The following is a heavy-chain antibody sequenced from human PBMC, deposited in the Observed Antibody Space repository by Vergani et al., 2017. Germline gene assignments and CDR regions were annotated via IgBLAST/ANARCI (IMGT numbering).Heavy chain of an antibody. Sequence: EVQLLQSEGAVVQPGGSLRLSCVASGFTFSSHAMSWVRQGHGQGLEWVSFISSSSSYRYYADSVKGQFTISRDNGEYSLLLQMNSLRPEDTAVYYCASGVPGYQLATQYFQHWGQGTLVTVSS. CDR3: ASGVPGYQLATQYFQH. D-gene: IGHD2-2*01. J-gene: IGHJ1*01. CDR1: GFTFSSHA. V-gene: IGHV3-21*01. CDR2: ISSSSSYR.